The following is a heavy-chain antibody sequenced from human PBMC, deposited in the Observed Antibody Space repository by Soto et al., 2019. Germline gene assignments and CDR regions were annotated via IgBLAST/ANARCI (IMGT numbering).Heavy chain of an antibody. CDR1: NGSISGFY. V-gene: IGHV4-59*12. D-gene: IGHD1-26*01. Sequence: SETLSLTCSVSNGSISGFYWTWIRQPPGKILEWIGYIHYSGRTDYNPSLTSRATMPVDTSKNQFSLNLRSITAADTAVYYCVRVGVGIGNHFDSWGRGTLVTVSS. CDR3: VRVGVGIGNHFDS. J-gene: IGHJ4*02. CDR2: IHYSGRT.